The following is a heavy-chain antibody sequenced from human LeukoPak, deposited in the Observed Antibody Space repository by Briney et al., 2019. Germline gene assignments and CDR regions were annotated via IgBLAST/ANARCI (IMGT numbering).Heavy chain of an antibody. V-gene: IGHV4-34*01. CDR2: INHSGST. J-gene: IGHJ5*02. CDR3: ARGRIAARSWFDP. Sequence: SETLSPTCAVYGGSFSGYYWSWIRQPPGKGREWIGEINHSGSTNYSPSLKSRVTISVDTSKNQFSLKLSSVTAADTAVYYCARGRIAARSWFDPWGQGTLVTVSS. D-gene: IGHD6-6*01. CDR1: GGSFSGYY.